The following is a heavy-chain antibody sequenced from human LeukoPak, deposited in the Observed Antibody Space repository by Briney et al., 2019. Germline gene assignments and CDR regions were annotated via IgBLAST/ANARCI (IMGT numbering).Heavy chain of an antibody. CDR2: ISAYNGNT. CDR3: ARGDMGVVVTATSVQSLGY. V-gene: IGHV1-18*01. D-gene: IGHD2-21*02. J-gene: IGHJ4*02. CDR1: GYTFTSYG. Sequence: GASVKVSCKASGYTFTSYGISWVRQAPGQGLEWMGWISAYNGNTNYAQKLQGRVTMTTDTSTSTAYMELRSLRSDDTAVYYCARGDMGVVVTATSVQSLGYWGQGTLVTVSS.